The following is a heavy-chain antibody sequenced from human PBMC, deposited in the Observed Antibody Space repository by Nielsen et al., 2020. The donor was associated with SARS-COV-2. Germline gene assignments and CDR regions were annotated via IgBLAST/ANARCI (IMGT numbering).Heavy chain of an antibody. J-gene: IGHJ3*02. D-gene: IGHD6-6*01. CDR3: ARESSSSDAFDI. CDR1: GFTFSSYW. CDR2: IKQDGSEK. Sequence: GGSLRLSCAASGFTFSSYWMSWVRQAPGKGLEWVANIKQDGSEKYYVDSVKGRFTISRDNSKNTLYLQMNSLRAEDTAVYYCARESSSSDAFDIWGQGTMVTVSS. V-gene: IGHV3-7*01.